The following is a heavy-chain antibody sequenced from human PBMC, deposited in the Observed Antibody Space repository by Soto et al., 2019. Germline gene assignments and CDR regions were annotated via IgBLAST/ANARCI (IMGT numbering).Heavy chain of an antibody. Sequence: SETLSLTCTVSGGSISSGGYYLSWIRQHPGKGLEWIGYIYYSGSTYYNPSLKSRVTISVDTSKNQFSLKLSSVTAADTAVYYCARDNNGDYYYGMEVWGQGAKVTVSS. CDR1: GGSISSGGYY. CDR2: IYYSGST. CDR3: ARDNNGDYYYGMEV. J-gene: IGHJ6*02. D-gene: IGHD4-17*01. V-gene: IGHV4-31*03.